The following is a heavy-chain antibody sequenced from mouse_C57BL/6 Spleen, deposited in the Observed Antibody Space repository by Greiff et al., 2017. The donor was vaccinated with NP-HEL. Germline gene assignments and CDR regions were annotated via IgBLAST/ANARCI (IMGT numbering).Heavy chain of an antibody. CDR3: ARKYGNYNYAMDY. Sequence: VMLVESGPGLVQPSQSLSITCTVSGFSLTSYGVHWVRQSPGKGLEWLGVIWSGGSTDYNAAFISRLSISKDNSKSQVFFKMNSLQADDTAIYYCARKYGNYNYAMDYWGQGTSVTVSS. D-gene: IGHD2-1*01. V-gene: IGHV2-2*01. CDR1: GFSLTSYG. J-gene: IGHJ4*01. CDR2: IWSGGST.